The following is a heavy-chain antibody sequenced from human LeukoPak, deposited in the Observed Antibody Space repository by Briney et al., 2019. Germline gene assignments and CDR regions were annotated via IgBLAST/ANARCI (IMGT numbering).Heavy chain of an antibody. J-gene: IGHJ4*02. D-gene: IGHD4-23*01. CDR1: GGSISSGSYY. CDR2: IYTSGST. Sequence: PSETLSLTCTVSGGSISSGSYYWSWIRHPAGKGLEWIGRIYTSGSTNYNPSLKSRVTISVDTSKNQFSLKLSSVTAADTAVYYCARGALGDDYGGKPLYYWGQGTLVTVSS. V-gene: IGHV4-61*02. CDR3: ARGALGDDYGGKPLYY.